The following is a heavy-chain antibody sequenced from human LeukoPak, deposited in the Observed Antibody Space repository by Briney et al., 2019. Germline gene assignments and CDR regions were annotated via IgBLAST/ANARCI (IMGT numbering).Heavy chain of an antibody. CDR1: GYTFTGYA. V-gene: IGHV1-69*05. D-gene: IGHD2-2*01. CDR2: IIPIFGTA. CDR3: ARGPRYCSSTSCYQFDY. Sequence: SVKVSCKASGYTFTGYAISWVRQAPGQGLEWMGGIIPIFGTANYAQKFQGRVTITTDESTSTAYMELSSLRSEDTAVYYCARGPRYCSSTSCYQFDYWGQGTLVTVSS. J-gene: IGHJ4*02.